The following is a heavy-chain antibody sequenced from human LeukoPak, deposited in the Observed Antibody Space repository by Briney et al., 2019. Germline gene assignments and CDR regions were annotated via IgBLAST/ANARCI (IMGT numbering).Heavy chain of an antibody. CDR2: ISSSSSYI. CDR1: GFTFSSYS. D-gene: IGHD4-17*01. CDR3: AIAALIYGDYVYFDY. Sequence: GGSLRLSCAASGFTFSSYSMNWVRQAPGKGLEWVSSISSSSSYIYYADSVKGRFTISRDNAKNSLYLQMNSLRAEDTAVYYCAIAALIYGDYVYFDYWGQGTLVTVSS. V-gene: IGHV3-21*01. J-gene: IGHJ4*02.